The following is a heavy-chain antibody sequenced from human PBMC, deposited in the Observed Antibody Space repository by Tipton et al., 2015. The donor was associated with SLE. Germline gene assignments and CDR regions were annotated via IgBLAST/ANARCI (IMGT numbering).Heavy chain of an antibody. CDR1: GGSISSSSYY. D-gene: IGHD2-21*01. Sequence: TLSLTCTVSGGSISSSSYYWGWIRQPPGKGLEWIGSIYYSGSTNYNPSLKSRVTISVDTSKNQFSLKLSSVTAADTAVYYCARAPHIAFAFDIWGQGTMVTVSS. J-gene: IGHJ3*02. CDR3: ARAPHIAFAFDI. V-gene: IGHV4-39*07. CDR2: IYYSGST.